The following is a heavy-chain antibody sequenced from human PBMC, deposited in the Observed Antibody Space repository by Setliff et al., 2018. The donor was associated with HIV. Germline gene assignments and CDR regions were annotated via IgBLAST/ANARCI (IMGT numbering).Heavy chain of an antibody. CDR1: GGSISNGGAY. CDR2: NHFSGNT. CDR3: ARGRETGRYYYFDS. J-gene: IGHJ4*02. V-gene: IGHV4-31*01. D-gene: IGHD1-26*01. Sequence: SETLSLTCTVSGGSISNGGAYWSWIRQHPGKGLEVIGYNHFSGNTFYKPSLESQISISLDTSKNQFSLKLRSVTAADTDLYFCARGRETGRYYYFDSWGQGTLVPVSS.